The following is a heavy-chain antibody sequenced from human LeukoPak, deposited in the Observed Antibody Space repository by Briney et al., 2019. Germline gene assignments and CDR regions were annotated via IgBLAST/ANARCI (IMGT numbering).Heavy chain of an antibody. CDR2: IYHSGST. Sequence: SETLSLTCAVSGGSISSGGYSWSWIRQPPGKGLEWIGYIYHSGSTYYNPSLKSRVTISVDRSKNQFSLKLSSVTAADTAVYYCARANLTITGFDYWGQGTLVTVSS. CDR1: GGSISSGGYS. V-gene: IGHV4-30-2*01. CDR3: ARANLTITGFDY. D-gene: IGHD1-14*01. J-gene: IGHJ4*02.